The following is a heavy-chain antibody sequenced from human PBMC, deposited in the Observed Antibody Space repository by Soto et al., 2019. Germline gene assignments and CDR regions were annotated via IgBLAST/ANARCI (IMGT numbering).Heavy chain of an antibody. CDR2: IYYSGST. CDR3: ARDPITIFGVADYGMDV. V-gene: IGHV4-31*03. D-gene: IGHD3-3*01. J-gene: IGHJ6*02. Sequence: PSETLSLTCTVSGGSISSGGYYWSWIRQHPGKGLEWIGYIYYSGSTYYNPSLKSRVTISVDTSKNQFSLKLSSVTAADTAVYYCARDPITIFGVADYGMDVWGQGTTVTVSS. CDR1: GGSISSGGYY.